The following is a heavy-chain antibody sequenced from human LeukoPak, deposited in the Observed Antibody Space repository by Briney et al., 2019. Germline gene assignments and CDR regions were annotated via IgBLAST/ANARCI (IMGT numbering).Heavy chain of an antibody. CDR2: ISSSGTAI. CDR3: ARDMELDAFDT. CDR1: GFTFSSYE. Sequence: GGSLRLPCAASGFTFSSYEMNWVRQAPGKGLEWVSYISSSGTAIYYADSVKGRFTISRDTAKNSLYLQMNSLRAEDTALYYCARDMELDAFDTWGQGTMVTVSS. J-gene: IGHJ3*02. D-gene: IGHD1-7*01. V-gene: IGHV3-48*03.